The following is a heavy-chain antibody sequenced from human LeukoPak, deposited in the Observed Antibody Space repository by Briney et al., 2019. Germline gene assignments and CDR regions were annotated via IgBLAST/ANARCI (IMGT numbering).Heavy chain of an antibody. J-gene: IGHJ4*02. CDR1: GYTLTELS. CDR2: FDPEDGET. Sequence: ASVKVSCKVSGYTLTELSMHWVRQAPGKGLEWMGGFDPEDGETIYAQKFQGRVTMTEDTSTDTAYMELSSLRSEDTAVYYCATDRAGIVATTVIYFDYWGQGTLVTVSS. CDR3: ATDRAGIVATTVIYFDY. V-gene: IGHV1-24*01. D-gene: IGHD5-12*01.